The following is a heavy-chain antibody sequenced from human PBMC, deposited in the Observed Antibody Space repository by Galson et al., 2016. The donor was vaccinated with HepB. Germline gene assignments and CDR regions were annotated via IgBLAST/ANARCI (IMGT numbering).Heavy chain of an antibody. J-gene: IGHJ4*02. CDR2: ISYDGSNK. V-gene: IGHV3-30-3*01. D-gene: IGHD6-6*01. CDR1: GFTFSNYA. CDR3: ARDRLFQYTRSPSDFDY. Sequence: SLRLSCAASGFTFSNYAMHWVRQAPGKGLEWVALISYDGSNKYYTDSVKDRFTISRDNSNNTLYLQMNSLRAEDTAVFYCARDRLFQYTRSPSDFDYGGQGTLVTITS.